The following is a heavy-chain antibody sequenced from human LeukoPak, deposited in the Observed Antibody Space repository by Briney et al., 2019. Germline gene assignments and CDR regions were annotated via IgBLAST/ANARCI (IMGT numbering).Heavy chain of an antibody. CDR3: ARGGQGSSGPTDY. CDR2: IKQGESER. CDR1: GFTFSNYW. V-gene: IGHV3-7*01. Sequence: GGSLRLSCVASGFTFSNYWMSWVRQATGKGLEWVANIKQGESERYYVDSVKGRFIISRDNAKNSLYLQMNSLRADDTALYYCARGGQGSSGPTDYWGQGTLVTVSS. J-gene: IGHJ4*02. D-gene: IGHD6-19*01.